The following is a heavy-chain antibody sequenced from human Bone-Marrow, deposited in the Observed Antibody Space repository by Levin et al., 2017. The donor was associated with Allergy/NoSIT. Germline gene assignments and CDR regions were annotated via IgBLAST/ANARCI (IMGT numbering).Heavy chain of an antibody. CDR1: DDSISSSHW. CDR2: IYHSGST. Sequence: SETLYLTCGVSDDSISSSHWWTWVRQPPGTGLEWIGEIYHSGSTNYNPSLKSRVTISVEKSKNQFSLKLSSVTAADTAVYYCARRNVLAPGEEWFDPWGQGTLVTVSS. J-gene: IGHJ5*02. D-gene: IGHD7-27*01. V-gene: IGHV4-4*02. CDR3: ARRNVLAPGEEWFDP.